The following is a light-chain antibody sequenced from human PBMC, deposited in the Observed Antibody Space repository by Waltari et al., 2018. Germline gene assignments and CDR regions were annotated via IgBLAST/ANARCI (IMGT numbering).Light chain of an antibody. CDR2: RGS. J-gene: IGLJ2*01. CDR1: NIGSKN. Sequence: SYEVTQSLSVSVALGQTAKITCGGDNIGSKNVHWYQQKPCQAPVLVLYRGSNRPSGIPGRFSGSNSGNTATLTISGVQGGDEGDYYCQVWDASSASVVFGGGSQLTVL. V-gene: IGLV3-9*01. CDR3: QVWDASSASVV.